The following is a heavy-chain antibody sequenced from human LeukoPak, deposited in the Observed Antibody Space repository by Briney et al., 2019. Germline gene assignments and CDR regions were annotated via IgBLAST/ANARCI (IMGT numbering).Heavy chain of an antibody. J-gene: IGHJ6*02. V-gene: IGHV3-66*01. CDR2: VNSGGST. Sequence: GGSLRLSCAASGFIVNDNYMAWVRQAPGKGLEWVSVVNSGGSTSCADSVKDRFTISRDNSKNTLFLQMNSLRAEDTALYYCTRTYGDYDYYYGMDVWGQGTTVTVSS. CDR3: TRTYGDYDYYYGMDV. CDR1: GFIVNDNY. D-gene: IGHD4-17*01.